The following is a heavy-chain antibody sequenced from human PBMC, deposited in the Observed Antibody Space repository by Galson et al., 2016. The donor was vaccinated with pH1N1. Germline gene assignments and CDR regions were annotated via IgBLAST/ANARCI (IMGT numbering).Heavy chain of an antibody. CDR3: ARQVGHVRAGSYAFDI. CDR2: IYPADSDT. Sequence: QSGAEVKKPGESLKIPCKASGYSFTNYWIGWVRQMPGKGLEWMGIIYPADSDTRYSPSFQGQVTISADSSISTTYLRWSSLKASDTAMYYCARQVGHVRAGSYAFDIWGQGTMVTVSS. V-gene: IGHV5-51*01. D-gene: IGHD1-26*01. J-gene: IGHJ3*02. CDR1: GYSFTNYW.